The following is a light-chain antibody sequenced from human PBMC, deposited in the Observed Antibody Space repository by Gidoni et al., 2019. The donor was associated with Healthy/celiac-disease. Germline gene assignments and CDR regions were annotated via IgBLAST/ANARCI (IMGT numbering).Light chain of an antibody. Sequence: DIQMTQSPSTLSASVGDRVTITCRASQSISSWLAWYQQKPGKAPKLLIYKASSLESGVPSRFSGSGSGTEFTLTISSLQPDDFATYYCQQYNSYSPITFGPXTKVEIK. CDR2: KAS. CDR3: QQYNSYSPIT. J-gene: IGKJ3*01. V-gene: IGKV1-5*03. CDR1: QSISSW.